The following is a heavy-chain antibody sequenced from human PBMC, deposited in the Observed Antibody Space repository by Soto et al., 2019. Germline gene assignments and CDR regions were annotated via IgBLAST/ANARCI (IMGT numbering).Heavy chain of an antibody. V-gene: IGHV1-18*01. J-gene: IGHJ6*02. CDR1: GYTFTSYG. CDR3: ARGGMEQLVYYYYYGMDV. D-gene: IGHD6-13*01. CDR2: ISAYNGNT. Sequence: QVQLVQSGAEVKKPGASVKVSCKASGYTFTSYGISWVRQAPGQGLEWMGWISAYNGNTNYAQKLQGRVTMTTDTATSTAYMELRSGRSDDTAVYYCARGGMEQLVYYYYYGMDVWGQGSTVTVSS.